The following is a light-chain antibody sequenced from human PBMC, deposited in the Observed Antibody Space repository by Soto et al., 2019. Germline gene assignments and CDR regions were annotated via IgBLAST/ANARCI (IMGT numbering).Light chain of an antibody. Sequence: IVLTQSPGILSLSPGERATLSCRASQSVTSISLAWFQQKPGQAPRLLIYGASTRATGISDRFSGSGSGTDFTLTISRLEPEDFAVYYCQHYGDSPRTFGQGTKLEIK. CDR3: QHYGDSPRT. CDR2: GAS. J-gene: IGKJ2*01. V-gene: IGKV3-20*01. CDR1: QSVTSIS.